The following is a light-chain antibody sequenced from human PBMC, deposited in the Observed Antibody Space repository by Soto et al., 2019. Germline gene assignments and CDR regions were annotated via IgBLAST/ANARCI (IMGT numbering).Light chain of an antibody. CDR2: DNN. CDR3: GTWDNSLSAGV. V-gene: IGLV1-51*01. CDR1: SSNIGNNY. J-gene: IGLJ3*02. Sequence: QSVLTQPPSVSAAPGQTVTISCSGSSSNIGNNYVSWYQHLPGTAPKLLIYDNNKRPSGIPDRFSGSKSGTSATLGITGLQTGDEADYYCGTWDNSLSAGVFGGGTKVTV.